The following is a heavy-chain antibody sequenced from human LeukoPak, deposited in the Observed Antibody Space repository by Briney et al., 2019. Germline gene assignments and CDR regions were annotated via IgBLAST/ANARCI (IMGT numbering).Heavy chain of an antibody. D-gene: IGHD5-18*01. J-gene: IGHJ4*02. V-gene: IGHV4-38-2*02. CDR1: GDSISSGNY. Sequence: SETLSLTCTVSGDSISSGNYWGWIRQPPGKGLEWIGSIFHTGSTYFNLSLKSRVTISVDTSKNQFSLKLSSVTAADTAVYYCARLVDTAMVTRWGQGTLVTVSS. CDR2: IFHTGST. CDR3: ARLVDTAMVTR.